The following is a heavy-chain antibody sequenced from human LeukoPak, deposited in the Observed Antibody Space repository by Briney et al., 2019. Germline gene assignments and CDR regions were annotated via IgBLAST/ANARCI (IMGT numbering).Heavy chain of an antibody. CDR2: IIPIFGTA. Sequence: ASVKVSCKASGGTFSSYAISWVRQAPGQGLEWMGGIIPIFGTANYAQKFQGRVTIAADESTSTAYMELSSLRSEDTAVYYCARRYCSGGSCYSGWFDPWGQGTLVTVSS. J-gene: IGHJ5*02. V-gene: IGHV1-69*13. CDR3: ARRYCSGGSCYSGWFDP. CDR1: GGTFSSYA. D-gene: IGHD2-15*01.